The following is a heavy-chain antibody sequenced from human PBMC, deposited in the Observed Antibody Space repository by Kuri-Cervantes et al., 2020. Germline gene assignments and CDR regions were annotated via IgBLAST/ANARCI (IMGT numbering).Heavy chain of an antibody. CDR3: ARGGHGSGTYYSYYYYAMDV. V-gene: IGHV3-74*01. Sequence: GGSLRLSCAASGFTSSSYGMHWVRQVPGKGLVWVTRINSDVSITTYADSVKGRFTISRDNAKNTLYLQMNSLRAEDTAVYYCARGGHGSGTYYSYYYYAMDVWGQGTTVTVSS. J-gene: IGHJ6*02. CDR1: GFTSSSYG. CDR2: INSDVSIT. D-gene: IGHD3-10*01.